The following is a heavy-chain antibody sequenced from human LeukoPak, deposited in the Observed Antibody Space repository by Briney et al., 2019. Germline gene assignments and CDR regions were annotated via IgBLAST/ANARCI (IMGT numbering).Heavy chain of an antibody. CDR2: ISYDGSNK. CDR1: GFTFSSYA. Sequence: GGSLRLSCAASGFTFSSYAMHWVRQAPGKGLEWVAVISYDGSNKYYADSVKGRFTISRDNSKNTLYLQMDSLRTEDTAVYYCARCPESSGYYYELDSWGQGTLVTVSS. CDR3: ARCPESSGYYYELDS. D-gene: IGHD3-22*01. J-gene: IGHJ4*02. V-gene: IGHV3-30-3*01.